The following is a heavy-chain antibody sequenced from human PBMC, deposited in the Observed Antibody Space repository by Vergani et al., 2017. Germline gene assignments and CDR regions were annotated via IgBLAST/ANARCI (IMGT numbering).Heavy chain of an antibody. Sequence: QVQLQESGPGLVKPSQTLSLTCTVSGGSISSGSYYWRWIRQPAGKGLEWIGRIYTSGSTNYNPSLKSRVTISVDTSKNQFSLKLSSVTAADTAVYYCARDLRGSSSWYWFDPWGQGTLVTVSS. J-gene: IGHJ5*02. CDR2: IYTSGST. CDR3: ARDLRGSSSWYWFDP. CDR1: GGSISSGSYY. D-gene: IGHD6-13*01. V-gene: IGHV4-61*02.